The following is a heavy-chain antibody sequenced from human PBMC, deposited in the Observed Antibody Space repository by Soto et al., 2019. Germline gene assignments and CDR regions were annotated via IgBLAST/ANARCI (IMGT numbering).Heavy chain of an antibody. Sequence: ASVKVSCKASGYTFTGYYMHWVRQAPGQGLEWMGWINPNSGGTNYAQRFQGWVTMTRDTSISTAYMELGRLRSDDTAVYYCARESSYSSSPMDVWGQGTTVTVSS. CDR2: INPNSGGT. CDR1: GYTFTGYY. J-gene: IGHJ6*02. CDR3: ARESSYSSSPMDV. V-gene: IGHV1-2*04. D-gene: IGHD6-6*01.